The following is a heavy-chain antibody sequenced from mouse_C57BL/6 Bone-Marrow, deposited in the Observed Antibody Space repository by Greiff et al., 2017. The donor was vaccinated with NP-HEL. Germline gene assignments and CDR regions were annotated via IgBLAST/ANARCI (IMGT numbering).Heavy chain of an antibody. CDR1: GFTFSDYG. V-gene: IGHV5-17*01. Sequence: EVQLQESGGGLVKPGGSLKLSCAASGFTFSDYGMHWVRQAPEKGLEWVAYISSGSSTIYYADTVKGRFTISRDNAKNTLFLQLTSLRSEDTAMYYCARGQLRYFDVWGTGTTVTVSS. CDR3: ARGQLRYFDV. D-gene: IGHD6-1*01. CDR2: ISSGSSTI. J-gene: IGHJ1*03.